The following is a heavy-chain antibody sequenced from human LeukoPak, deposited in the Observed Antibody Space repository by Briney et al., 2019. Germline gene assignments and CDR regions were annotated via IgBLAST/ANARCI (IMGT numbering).Heavy chain of an antibody. D-gene: IGHD3-22*01. V-gene: IGHV4-38-2*02. CDR2: IYHSGST. J-gene: IGHJ5*02. CDR1: GYSISSGYY. Sequence: SETLSLTCTVSGYSISSGYYWGWIRQPPGKGLEWIGSIYHSGSTYYNPSLKSRVTISVDTSKNQFSLKLSSVTAADTAVYYCARVNDRSGYYYWFDPWGQGTLVTVSS. CDR3: ARVNDRSGYYYWFDP.